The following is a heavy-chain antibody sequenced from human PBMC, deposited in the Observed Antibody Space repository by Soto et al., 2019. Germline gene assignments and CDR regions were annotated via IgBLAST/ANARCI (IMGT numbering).Heavy chain of an antibody. CDR3: ARDSHRNYNYYYGMDV. D-gene: IGHD1-1*01. V-gene: IGHV3-33*01. J-gene: IGHJ6*02. CDR1: GFTCSSYG. Sequence: PGGSLRLSCAASGFTCSSYGMHWVRQAPGKGLEWVAVIWYDGSNKYYADSVKGRFTISRDNSKNTLYLQMNSLRAEDTAVYYCARDSHRNYNYYYGMDVWGQGTTVTVSS. CDR2: IWYDGSNK.